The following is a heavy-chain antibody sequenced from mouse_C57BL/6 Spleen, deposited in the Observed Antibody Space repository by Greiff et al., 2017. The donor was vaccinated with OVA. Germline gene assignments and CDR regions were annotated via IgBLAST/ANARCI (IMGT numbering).Heavy chain of an antibody. V-gene: IGHV1-26*01. Sequence: VQLQQSGPELVKPGASVKISCKASGYTFTDYYMNWVKQSHGKSLEWIGDINPNNGGTSYNQKFKGKATLTVDKSSSTAYMELRSLTSEDSAVYYCARMDEDYAMDYWGQGTSVTVSS. J-gene: IGHJ4*01. CDR2: INPNNGGT. CDR1: GYTFTDYY. CDR3: ARMDEDYAMDY.